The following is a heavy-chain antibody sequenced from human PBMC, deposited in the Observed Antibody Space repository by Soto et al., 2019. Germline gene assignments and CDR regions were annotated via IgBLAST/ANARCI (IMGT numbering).Heavy chain of an antibody. V-gene: IGHV1-2*02. Sequence: ASVKVTCKASGYTFSGYYIHWLRQAPGQGLEWMGWINPNSGGTNYAQKFQGRVTVTRDTPTSTAYMELSRLTSDDTAVYYCARSLTEGYCTITGCYTRPLYGMDVWGQGTTVTVSS. D-gene: IGHD2-2*02. CDR3: ARSLTEGYCTITGCYTRPLYGMDV. J-gene: IGHJ6*02. CDR2: INPNSGGT. CDR1: GYTFSGYY.